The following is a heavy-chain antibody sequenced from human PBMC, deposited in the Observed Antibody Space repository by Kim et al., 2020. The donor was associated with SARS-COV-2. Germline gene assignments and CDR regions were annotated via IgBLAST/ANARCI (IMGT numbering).Heavy chain of an antibody. D-gene: IGHD1-26*01. V-gene: IGHV3-30*04. CDR3: AAISFSGSYSTSTTFDY. Sequence: GGSLRLSCAASGFTFSSYAMHWVRQAPGKGLEWVAVISYDGSNKYYADSVKGRFTISRDNSKNTLYLQMNSLRAEDTAVYYCAAISFSGSYSTSTTFDYWGQGTLVTVSS. CDR1: GFTFSSYA. J-gene: IGHJ4*02. CDR2: ISYDGSNK.